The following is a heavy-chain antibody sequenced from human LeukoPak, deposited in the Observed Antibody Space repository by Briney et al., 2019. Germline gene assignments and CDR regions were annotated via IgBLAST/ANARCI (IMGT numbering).Heavy chain of an antibody. CDR2: IGTAGDT. D-gene: IGHD6-13*01. Sequence: GGSLRLSCAASGFTFSSYDMHWVRQATGKGLEWVSAIGTAGDTYYPGSVKGRFTISRENAKNSLYLQMNSLRAGDTAVYYCARAVSARSSWYKGGYYYYYYMDVWGKGTTVTISS. J-gene: IGHJ6*03. CDR3: ARAVSARSSWYKGGYYYYYYMDV. CDR1: GFTFSSYD. V-gene: IGHV3-13*01.